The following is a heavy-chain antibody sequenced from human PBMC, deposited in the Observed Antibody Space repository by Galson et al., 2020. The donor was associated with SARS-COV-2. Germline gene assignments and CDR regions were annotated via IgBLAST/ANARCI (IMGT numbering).Heavy chain of an antibody. CDR3: ARVAIVGASFFDF. V-gene: IGHV4-31*11. CDR2: IYYSGTT. J-gene: IGHJ4*02. D-gene: IGHD1-26*01. Sequence: SETLSLTCAVSGDSISRGGYYWTWIRQHPGKGLEWLGYIYYSGTTYYNPSLKSRVTISVDTSKNQFSLKVYSVTDADTAVYYCARVAIVGASFFDFWGQGSLVVVSS. CDR1: GDSISRGGYY.